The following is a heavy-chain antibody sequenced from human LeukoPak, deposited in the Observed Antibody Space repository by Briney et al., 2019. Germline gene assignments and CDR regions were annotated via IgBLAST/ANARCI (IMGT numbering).Heavy chain of an antibody. CDR3: ATSSWYRLAY. D-gene: IGHD6-13*01. Sequence: GGSLRLSCAASGSTFSDSFMSWVRQAPGKGLEWGGRSRNKADSYTAEYAASVKGRFTISRNESKNSLYLQISSLETEDAAVYYCATSSWYRLAYWGQGSLVTVSS. CDR2: SRNKADSYTA. CDR1: GSTFSDSF. J-gene: IGHJ4*02. V-gene: IGHV3-72*01.